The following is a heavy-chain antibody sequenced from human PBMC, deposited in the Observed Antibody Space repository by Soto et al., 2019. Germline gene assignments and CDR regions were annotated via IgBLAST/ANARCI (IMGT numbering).Heavy chain of an antibody. D-gene: IGHD6-13*01. CDR3: ARFDSSSFGVSRFDP. Sequence: QVQLVQSGAEVKKPGASVKVSCKASGYTFTSYAMHWVRQAPGQRLEWMGWINAGNGNTKYSQKFQGRVTITRDTSASTAYMELSSLRSEDTAVYYCARFDSSSFGVSRFDPWGQGTLVTVSS. V-gene: IGHV1-3*01. J-gene: IGHJ5*02. CDR2: INAGNGNT. CDR1: GYTFTSYA.